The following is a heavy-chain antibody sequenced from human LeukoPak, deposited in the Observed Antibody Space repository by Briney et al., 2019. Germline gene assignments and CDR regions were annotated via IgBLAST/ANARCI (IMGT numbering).Heavy chain of an antibody. J-gene: IGHJ4*02. CDR2: ISSSSSYI. CDR1: GFTFSSYA. CDR3: ARSGWDESRYPINSGDY. V-gene: IGHV3-21*01. D-gene: IGHD1-26*01. Sequence: PGGSLRLSCAASGFTFSSYAMSWVRQAPGKGLEWVSSISSSSSYIYYADSVKGRFTISRDNAKNSLYLQMNSLRAEDTAVYYCARSGWDESRYPINSGDYWGQGTLVTVSS.